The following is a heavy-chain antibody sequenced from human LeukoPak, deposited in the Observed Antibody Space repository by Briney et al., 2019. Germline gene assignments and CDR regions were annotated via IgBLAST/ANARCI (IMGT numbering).Heavy chain of an antibody. CDR2: ISSSSSYI. CDR3: ARDIPLVVPAAEENNFDY. D-gene: IGHD2-2*01. J-gene: IGHJ4*02. V-gene: IGHV3-21*01. CDR1: GFTFSSYS. Sequence: GGSLRLSCAASGFTFSSYSMNWVRQAPGKGLEWVSSISSSSSYIYYADSVKGRFTISRDNAKNSLYLQMNSLRAEDTAVYYCARDIPLVVPAAEENNFDYWGQGTLVTVSS.